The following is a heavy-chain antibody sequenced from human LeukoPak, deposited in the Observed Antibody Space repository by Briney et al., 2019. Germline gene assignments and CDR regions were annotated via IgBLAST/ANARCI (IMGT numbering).Heavy chain of an antibody. CDR1: GFTFSSYD. CDR2: IGTAGDT. Sequence: PGGSPRLSCAASGFTFSSYDMHWVRQATGKGLEWVSAIGTAGDTYYPGSVKGRFTISRENAKNSLYLQMNSLRAGDTAVYYCAREGSSSYRHRDGMDVWGQGTTVTVSS. V-gene: IGHV3-13*01. CDR3: AREGSSSYRHRDGMDV. J-gene: IGHJ6*02. D-gene: IGHD6-6*01.